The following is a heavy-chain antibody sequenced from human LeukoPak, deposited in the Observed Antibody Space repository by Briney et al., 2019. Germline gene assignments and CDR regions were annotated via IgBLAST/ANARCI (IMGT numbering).Heavy chain of an antibody. CDR3: ARDRNGDYLFDY. CDR2: INPNSGGT. D-gene: IGHD4-17*01. V-gene: IGHV1-2*02. Sequence: GASVKVSCKASGYSFTTYGISWVRQAPGQGLEWMGWINPNSGGTNYAQKFQGRVTMTGDTSISTAYMELSRLSSDDTAIYYCARDRNGDYLFDYWGQGTLVTVTS. CDR1: GYSFTTYG. J-gene: IGHJ4*02.